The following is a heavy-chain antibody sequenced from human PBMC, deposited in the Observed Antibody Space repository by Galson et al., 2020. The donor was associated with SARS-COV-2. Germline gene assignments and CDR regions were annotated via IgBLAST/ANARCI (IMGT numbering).Heavy chain of an antibody. Sequence: GGSLRLSCAASGFPFSSYSMNWVRQAPGKGLEWVSSISAGSTYKHDADSVKGRFAISRDNGNNFLYLQMDSLRAEDTAVYYCARVRGMATTPGDYYYYGLDVWGQGTTVTVSS. CDR2: ISAGSTYK. D-gene: IGHD2-8*02. CDR1: GFPFSSYS. V-gene: IGHV3-21*06. J-gene: IGHJ6*02. CDR3: ARVRGMATTPGDYYYYGLDV.